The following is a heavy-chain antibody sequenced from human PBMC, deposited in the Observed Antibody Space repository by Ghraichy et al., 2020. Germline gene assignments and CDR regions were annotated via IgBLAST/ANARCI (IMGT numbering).Heavy chain of an antibody. Sequence: GGSLRLSWIASGFDFSADSMNWVRQAPGKGQEWVSSINVNSGYIYYADSAKGRFTISRDNAKNSLFLQMNSLIAEDTAVYYCARGENSGWPLSFDYWGQGTLVTVSS. CDR1: GFDFSADS. J-gene: IGHJ4*02. V-gene: IGHV3-21*01. CDR2: INVNSGYI. D-gene: IGHD5-12*01. CDR3: ARGENSGWPLSFDY.